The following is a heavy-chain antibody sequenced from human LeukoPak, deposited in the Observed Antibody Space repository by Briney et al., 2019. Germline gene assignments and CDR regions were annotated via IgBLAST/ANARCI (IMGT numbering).Heavy chain of an antibody. D-gene: IGHD2-15*01. CDR1: GFSISIGYY. CDR3: ARVGYCSGGSCYLTGWFDP. J-gene: IGHJ5*02. CDR2: IYQSGST. Sequence: SETLSLTCTLSGFSISIGYYWGWIRQPPGKGLEWIGSIYQSGSTYYNPSLKSRLTIPVDTSKSQLALKLSSVTAADTAVYYCARVGYCSGGSCYLTGWFDPWGQGTLVTVSS. V-gene: IGHV4-38-2*02.